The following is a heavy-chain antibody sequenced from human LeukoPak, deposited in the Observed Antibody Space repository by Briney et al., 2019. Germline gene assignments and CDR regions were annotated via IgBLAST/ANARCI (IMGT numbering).Heavy chain of an antibody. Sequence: PSQTLSLTCTVSGGSISSGSYYWSWIRQPAGKGLEWIGRIYTSGSTNYNPSLKSRVTISVDTSKNQFSLKLSSVTAADTAVYYCARDLSGYYDSSGPDGFDFWGQGTMLTVSS. J-gene: IGHJ3*01. CDR2: IYTSGST. CDR3: ARDLSGYYDSSGPDGFDF. V-gene: IGHV4-61*02. D-gene: IGHD3-22*01. CDR1: GGSISSGSYY.